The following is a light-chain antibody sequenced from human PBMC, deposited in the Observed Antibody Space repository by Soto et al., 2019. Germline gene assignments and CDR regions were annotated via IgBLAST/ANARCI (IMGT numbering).Light chain of an antibody. Sequence: EIVMTQSPATLSASQGERAPLSCRASQSVGSNVAWYQQKPGQAPRLLIYDASTRATGIPARFSGSGYGTEFSLTIRRLQSEDSAVYYCQQYNNWPYPFGQGTKVDIK. CDR2: DAS. CDR3: QQYNNWPYP. J-gene: IGKJ2*01. V-gene: IGKV3-15*01. CDR1: QSVGSN.